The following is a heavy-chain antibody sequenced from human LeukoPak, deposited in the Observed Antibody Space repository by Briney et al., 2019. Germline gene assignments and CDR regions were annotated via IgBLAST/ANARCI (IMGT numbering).Heavy chain of an antibody. CDR1: GGPISSGSYY. D-gene: IGHD2-2*01. CDR3: AREVRERYCSSTSCYYYFDY. CDR2: IYTSGST. J-gene: IGHJ4*02. V-gene: IGHV4-61*02. Sequence: SQTLSLTCTVSGGPISSGSYYWSWIRQPAGKGLEWIGRIYTSGSTNYNPSLKSRVTISVDTSKNQFSLKLSSVTAADTAVYYCAREVRERYCSSTSCYYYFDYWGQGTLVTVSS.